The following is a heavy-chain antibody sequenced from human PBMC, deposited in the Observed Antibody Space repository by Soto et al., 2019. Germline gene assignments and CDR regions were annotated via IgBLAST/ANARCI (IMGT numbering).Heavy chain of an antibody. CDR2: ISGSGRIT. CDR1: GFTFSSYA. J-gene: IGHJ1*01. CDR3: AKDVHYDIVTGIEYFHH. Sequence: EVELLESGGGLVQPGGSLRLSCAASGFTFSSYAMSWVRRAPGKGLEWVSGISGSGRITKYADSVKGRFIISRDNFKNTLFRQMNSLRAEDTAVYYCAKDVHYDIVTGIEYFHHWAQGTLVTVSS. V-gene: IGHV3-23*01. D-gene: IGHD3-9*01.